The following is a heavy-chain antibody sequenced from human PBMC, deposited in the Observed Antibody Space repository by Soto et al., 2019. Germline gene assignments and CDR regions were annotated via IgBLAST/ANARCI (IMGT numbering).Heavy chain of an antibody. CDR1: GYTFTGYY. Sequence: ASVKVSCKASGYTFTGYYVHWVRQAPGQGLEWMGWINPNSGGTNYAQKFQGRVTMTRDTSISTAYMELSRLRSDDTAVYYCARDNNYYYYGMDVWGQGTTVTVSS. J-gene: IGHJ6*02. CDR2: INPNSGGT. V-gene: IGHV1-2*02. CDR3: ARDNNYYYYGMDV.